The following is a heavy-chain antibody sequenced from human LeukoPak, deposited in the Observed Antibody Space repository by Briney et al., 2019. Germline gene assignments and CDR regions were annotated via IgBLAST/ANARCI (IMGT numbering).Heavy chain of an antibody. D-gene: IGHD5-18*01. CDR3: ARGGDVDTGYFDY. CDR2: IYHSGST. V-gene: IGHV4-30-2*01. CDR1: GGSISSGGYS. Sequence: SETLSLTCAVSGGSISSGGYSWSWIRQPPGKGLEWIGYIYHSGSTYYNPSLKSRVTISVDRSKNQFSLKLSSVTAADTAVYYCARGGDVDTGYFDYWGQGTLVTVSS. J-gene: IGHJ4*02.